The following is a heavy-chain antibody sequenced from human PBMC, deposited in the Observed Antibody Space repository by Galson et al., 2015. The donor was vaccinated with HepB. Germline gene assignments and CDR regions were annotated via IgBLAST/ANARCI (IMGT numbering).Heavy chain of an antibody. CDR1: GFTFSSYG. V-gene: IGHV3-30*18. J-gene: IGHJ3*02. CDR3: AKEKTPLGYCSSTSCYRGAFDI. Sequence: SLRLSCAASGFTFSSYGMHWVRQAPGKGLEWVAVISYDGSNKYYADSVKGRFTISRDNSKNTLYLQMNSLRAEDTAVYYCAKEKTPLGYCSSTSCYRGAFDIWGQGTMVTVSS. D-gene: IGHD2-2*01. CDR2: ISYDGSNK.